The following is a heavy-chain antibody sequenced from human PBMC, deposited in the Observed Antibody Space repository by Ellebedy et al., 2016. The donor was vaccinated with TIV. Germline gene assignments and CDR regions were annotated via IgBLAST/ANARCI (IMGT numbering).Heavy chain of an antibody. D-gene: IGHD3-22*01. CDR3: ARHDSSGYFRYYFDS. CDR2: IYYSSDST. V-gene: IGHV4-59*08. J-gene: IGHJ4*02. Sequence: MPSETLSLTCTVSGGSISSYYWSWIRQPPGKGLEWVGYIYYSSDSTKYNPSLRSRVTISGDTSKSQFSLKLASVTAADTAVYFCARHDSSGYFRYYFDSWGQGTLVTVSS. CDR1: GGSISSYY.